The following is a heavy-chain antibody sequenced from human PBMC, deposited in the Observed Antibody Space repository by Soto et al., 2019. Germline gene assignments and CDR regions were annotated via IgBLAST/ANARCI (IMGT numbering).Heavy chain of an antibody. Sequence: QVQLQESGPGLVKPSQTLSLTCTVSGGSISSGQNFWNWIRQSPGKVLEWIGYIHHSGSTYYSPSRKSRLTISADTSKNQISLKLNSVTAADTAVYYCARDTGTYPSYFDSWGQGTLVTVSS. CDR2: IHHSGST. CDR3: ARDTGTYPSYFDS. CDR1: GGSISSGQNF. J-gene: IGHJ4*02. V-gene: IGHV4-30-4*08. D-gene: IGHD1-26*01.